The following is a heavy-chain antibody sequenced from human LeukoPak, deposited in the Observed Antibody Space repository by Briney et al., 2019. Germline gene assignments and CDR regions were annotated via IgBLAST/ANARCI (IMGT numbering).Heavy chain of an antibody. D-gene: IGHD3-10*01. CDR3: ARDYYGSGSHPNWFDP. J-gene: IGHJ5*02. CDR1: GGSISSYY. Sequence: SETLSLTCTVSGGSISSYYWSWIRQPAGKGLEWIGRIYTSGSTNYNPSLKSRVTMSLDTSKNQFSLKLSSVTAADTAVYYCARDYYGSGSHPNWFDPRGQGTLVTVSS. V-gene: IGHV4-4*07. CDR2: IYTSGST.